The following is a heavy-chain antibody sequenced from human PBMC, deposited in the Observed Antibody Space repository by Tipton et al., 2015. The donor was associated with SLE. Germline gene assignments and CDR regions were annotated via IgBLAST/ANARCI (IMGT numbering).Heavy chain of an antibody. Sequence: SLRLSCAASGFTFSSYSMSWVRQAPGKGLEWVANIKQDGSEKYYVDSVKGRFTISRDNAKNSLYLQMNSLRAEDTAVYYCARDSSEYYYDSSGYYYDWFDPWGQGTLVTVSS. CDR3: ARDSSEYYYDSSGYYYDWFDP. V-gene: IGHV3-7*01. CDR1: GFTFSSYS. CDR2: IKQDGSEK. J-gene: IGHJ5*02. D-gene: IGHD3-22*01.